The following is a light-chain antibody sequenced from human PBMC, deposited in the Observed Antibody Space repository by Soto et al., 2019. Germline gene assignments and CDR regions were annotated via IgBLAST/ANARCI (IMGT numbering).Light chain of an antibody. CDR3: AAWDDSLSGPV. V-gene: IGLV1-44*01. CDR1: SSNIGRNT. CDR2: GNN. J-gene: IGLJ3*02. Sequence: QSVLTQPPSASGTPGQRVTISCSGSSSNIGRNTVNWYQQFPGTAPKLLIYGNNQRPSGVPDRFYGSKSGTSASLAIGGLQSEDEADYYCAAWDDSLSGPVFGGGTKVTVL.